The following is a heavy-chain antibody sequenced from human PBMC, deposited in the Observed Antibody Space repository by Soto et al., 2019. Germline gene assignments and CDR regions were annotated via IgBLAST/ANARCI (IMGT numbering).Heavy chain of an antibody. D-gene: IGHD2-15*01. Sequence: GASVKVSCKASGYTFTSYYMHWVRQAPGQGLEWMGIINPSGGSTSYAQKFQGRVTMTRDTSASTAYMELSSLRSEDTAVYYCARDLGGWPDYWGQGTLVTVSS. V-gene: IGHV1-46*01. J-gene: IGHJ4*02. CDR3: ARDLGGWPDY. CDR2: INPSGGST. CDR1: GYTFTSYY.